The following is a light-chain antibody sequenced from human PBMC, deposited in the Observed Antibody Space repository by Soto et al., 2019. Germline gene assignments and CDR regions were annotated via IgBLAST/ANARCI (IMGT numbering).Light chain of an antibody. CDR1: QGISNY. CDR2: AAS. V-gene: IGKV1-27*01. J-gene: IGKJ1*01. CDR3: QKYNSATRT. Sequence: DIQRTQSPSSLSASVGDRVTITCRASQGISNYLAWYQQKPGKVPKLLIYAASTLQSGVPSRFSGSGSGTDFTLTISSLQTEDVATYYCQKYNSATRTFGQGTKVDIK.